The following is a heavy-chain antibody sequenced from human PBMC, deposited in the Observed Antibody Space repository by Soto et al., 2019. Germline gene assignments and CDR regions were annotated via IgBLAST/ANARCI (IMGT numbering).Heavy chain of an antibody. J-gene: IGHJ5*02. CDR2: IWYDGSNK. CDR3: ARGGCSGGSCYKGTES. Sequence: QVQLVESGGGVVQPGRSLRLSCAASGFTFSSYGMHWVRQAPGKGLEWVAVIWYDGSNKYYADSVKGRFTISRDNSTNTLSLQLNSLRAEDTAVYYCARGGCSGGSCYKGTESWGQGTLVTVSS. CDR1: GFTFSSYG. D-gene: IGHD2-15*01. V-gene: IGHV3-33*01.